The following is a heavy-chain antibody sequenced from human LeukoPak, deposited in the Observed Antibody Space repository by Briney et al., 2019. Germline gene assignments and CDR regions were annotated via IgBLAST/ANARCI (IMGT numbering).Heavy chain of an antibody. D-gene: IGHD1-26*01. CDR2: IYHSGST. Sequence: SETLSLTCTVSGYSISNCYYWGWIRQPPGKGLEWIGSIYHSGSTYYNPSLKSRVTISVDTSKNQFSLKLSSVTAADTAVYYCARAAGSYFTLFDYWGQGTLVTVSS. CDR3: ARAAGSYFTLFDY. V-gene: IGHV4-38-2*02. J-gene: IGHJ4*02. CDR1: GYSISNCYY.